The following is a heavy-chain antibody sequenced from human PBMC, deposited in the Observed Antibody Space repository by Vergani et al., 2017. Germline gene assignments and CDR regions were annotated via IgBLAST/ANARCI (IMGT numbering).Heavy chain of an antibody. D-gene: IGHD3-22*01. CDR1: GFTFSSYA. J-gene: IGHJ4*02. CDR3: AREWGPSLVYDSSGYYVRALGY. V-gene: IGHV3-30-3*01. Sequence: QVQLVESGGGVVQPGRSLRLSCAASGFTFSSYAMHWVRQAPGKGLEWVAVISYDGSNKYYADSVKGRFTISRDNSKNTLYLQMNSLRAEERAVYYWAREWGPSLVYDSSGYYVRALGYWGQGTLVTVSS. CDR2: ISYDGSNK.